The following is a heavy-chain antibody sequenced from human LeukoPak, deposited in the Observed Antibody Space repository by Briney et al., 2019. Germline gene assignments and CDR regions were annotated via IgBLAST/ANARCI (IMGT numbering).Heavy chain of an antibody. J-gene: IGHJ5*02. CDR3: ARLTYYDFWTAGGWFDP. CDR1: GGSISTTYY. V-gene: IGHV4-39*01. Sequence: SGTLSLTCTVSGGSISTTYYWGWIRQPPGKGLEWIGTIYYSGSTYYNPSLKSRFTISVDTSKNQFSLRLNSVTAADTAVYYCARLTYYDFWTAGGWFDPWGQETLVTVSS. D-gene: IGHD3/OR15-3a*01. CDR2: IYYSGST.